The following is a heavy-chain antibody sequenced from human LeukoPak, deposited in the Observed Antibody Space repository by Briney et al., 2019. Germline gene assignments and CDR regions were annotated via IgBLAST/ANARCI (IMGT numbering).Heavy chain of an antibody. CDR3: ARDGYSGNDGL. D-gene: IGHD5-12*01. J-gene: IGHJ4*02. CDR1: GYTFTSYY. Sequence: ASVKVSCKASGYTFTSYYMHWVRQAPGQGLGWMGIINPSGFSTTYAQKFQGRVTMTRDTSTSTVYMELSSLRSEDTAVYYCARDGYSGNDGLWGQGTLVTVSS. CDR2: INPSGFST. V-gene: IGHV1-46*01.